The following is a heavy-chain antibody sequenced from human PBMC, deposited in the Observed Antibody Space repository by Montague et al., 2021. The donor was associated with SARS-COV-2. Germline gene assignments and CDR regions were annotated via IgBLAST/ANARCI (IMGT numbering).Heavy chain of an antibody. D-gene: IGHD3-10*01. CDR1: SASISTGHH. CDR3: ARDHGQWFGELWGHGLDV. Sequence: TLSLTCSVSSASISTGHHWSWIRQHPMKGLEWIGYIYYSGSTYYNPSFKGRVTISIDTAKNQFSLELTSMTAADTAVYYCARDHGQWFGELWGHGLDVWGQGTTVIVSS. V-gene: IGHV4-31*03. J-gene: IGHJ6*02. CDR2: IYYSGST.